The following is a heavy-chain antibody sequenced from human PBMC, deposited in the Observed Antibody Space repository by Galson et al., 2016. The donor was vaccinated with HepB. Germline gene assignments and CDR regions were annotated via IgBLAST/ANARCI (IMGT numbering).Heavy chain of an antibody. D-gene: IGHD6-13*01. CDR2: MSDSGGST. CDR1: GFTLSNSA. V-gene: IGHV3-23*01. Sequence: SLRLSCAASGFTLSNSAMSWVRQAPGKGLEWVSAMSDSGGSTYYADSVKGRFTISRDNSKNTLYLQINSLGAEDTAIYYCAVRYSSIWYFQHWGRGTLVSVSS. J-gene: IGHJ1*01. CDR3: AVRYSSIWYFQH.